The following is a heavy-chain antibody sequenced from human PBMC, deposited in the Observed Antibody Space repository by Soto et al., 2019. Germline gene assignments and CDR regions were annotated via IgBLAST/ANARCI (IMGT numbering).Heavy chain of an antibody. D-gene: IGHD2-15*01. CDR2: IYDDGSA. Sequence: PSETLSLTCTVSGGSISSSYWSWIRQPPGKGLEWLAYIYDDGSANYNPSLKSRATISLDMSKNQFSLKLTSVTAADTAVYYCARDKYCSGGSCRKNWLDPWGQGTLVTV. CDR1: GGSISSSY. V-gene: IGHV4-59*01. J-gene: IGHJ5*02. CDR3: ARDKYCSGGSCRKNWLDP.